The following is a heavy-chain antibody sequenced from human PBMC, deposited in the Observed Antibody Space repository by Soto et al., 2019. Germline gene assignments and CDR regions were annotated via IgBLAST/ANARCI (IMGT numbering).Heavy chain of an antibody. Sequence: EVQLVESGGGLVKPGGSLTLSCAASGFTFNNAWMNWVRQAPGKGLEWVGRIKTKTDGGTTDYAAPVKGRFTVSRDDSKNTLYLQMNSLKTEDTAVYYCTTATPRSQWLGLEPLSYWYFDLWGRGTLVTVYS. D-gene: IGHD6-19*01. V-gene: IGHV3-15*07. CDR1: GFTFNNAW. CDR3: TTATPRSQWLGLEPLSYWYFDL. CDR2: IKTKTDGGTT. J-gene: IGHJ2*01.